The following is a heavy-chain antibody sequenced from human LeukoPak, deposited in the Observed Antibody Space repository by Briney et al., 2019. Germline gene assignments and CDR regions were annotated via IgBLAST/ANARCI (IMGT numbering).Heavy chain of an antibody. CDR1: GGSISSGGYY. CDR2: IYYSGST. J-gene: IGHJ6*03. D-gene: IGHD2-8*01. V-gene: IGHV4-31*03. CDR3: ATRYCTIPACRASSYHCMDN. Sequence: SQTLSLTCTVSGGSISSGGYYWSWIRQHPGKGLEWIGYIYYSGSTYYNPSLKSRVTISVDTSKNQFSLKLSSVTAADTAVYYCATRYCTIPACRASSYHCMDNWGKGTTVTVSS.